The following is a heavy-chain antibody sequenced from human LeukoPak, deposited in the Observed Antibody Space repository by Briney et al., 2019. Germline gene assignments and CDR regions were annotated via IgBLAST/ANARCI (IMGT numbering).Heavy chain of an antibody. CDR1: GGSLSSSNW. V-gene: IGHV4-4*02. CDR3: ARDGSGLWSTPHFDY. Sequence: SETLSLTCAVSGGSLSSSNWWCWVRQPPGKGLEWIGEIYHSGSTNYNPSLKSRVTISVDKSKNQFSLKLSSVTAADTAVYYCARDGSGLWSTPHFDYWGQGTLVTVSS. J-gene: IGHJ4*02. CDR2: IYHSGST. D-gene: IGHD5-18*01.